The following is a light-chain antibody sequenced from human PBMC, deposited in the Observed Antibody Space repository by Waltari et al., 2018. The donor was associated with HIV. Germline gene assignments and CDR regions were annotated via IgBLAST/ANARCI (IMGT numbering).Light chain of an antibody. CDR2: KVK. V-gene: IGLV2-23*02. CDR1: GNDVGFSTR. J-gene: IGLJ1*01. Sequence: QSALTQPASLSESPGQSTTISCTGTGNDVGFSTRVPWYQHYPGKAPKPRIYKVKRRASGCSSRFSASKSVNTASLTISDLRSCGEADYYCCSRSTSGSYVFGSWTKVTV. CDR3: CSRSTSGSYV.